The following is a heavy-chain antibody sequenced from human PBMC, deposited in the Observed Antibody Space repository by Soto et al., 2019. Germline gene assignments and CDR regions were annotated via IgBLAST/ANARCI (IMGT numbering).Heavy chain of an antibody. CDR2: FDPEDGET. CDR3: AAGDYDSGAYYLDH. D-gene: IGHD3-10*01. Sequence: QVQLLQSGAEVKKPGASVKVSCKVSEHTLTEFAMHWVRQAPGKGLEWMGGFDPEDGETIYAQNFQGRVIMTEDTSTDTGYREMSSLRSEDTAVYYCAAGDYDSGAYYLDHWGPGTLVTVSS. J-gene: IGHJ4*02. CDR1: EHTLTEFA. V-gene: IGHV1-24*01.